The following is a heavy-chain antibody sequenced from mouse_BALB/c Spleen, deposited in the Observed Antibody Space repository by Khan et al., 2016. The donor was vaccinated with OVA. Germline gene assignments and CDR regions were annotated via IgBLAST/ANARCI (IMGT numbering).Heavy chain of an antibody. CDR3: ARGGGAAPFAY. CDR2: ISDLAYTF. V-gene: IGHV5-15*02. J-gene: IGHJ3*01. CDR1: GFTFSDYG. Sequence: EVELVESGGGLVQPGGSRKLSCAASGFTFSDYGMAWVRQAPGKGPEWVAFISDLAYTFYYADTVTGRFTLSRENAKHTLYLEMSSPRAGGTAMYYCARGGGAAPFAYWGQGTLVTVSA.